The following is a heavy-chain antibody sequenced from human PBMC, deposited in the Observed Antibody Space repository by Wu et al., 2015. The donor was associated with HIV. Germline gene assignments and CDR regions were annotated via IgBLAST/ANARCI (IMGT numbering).Heavy chain of an antibody. CDR3: ARVGNVLRYFDWSRRGYYFDY. V-gene: IGHV1-8*01. D-gene: IGHD3-9*01. Sequence: QVQLVQSGAEVKKPGASVKVSCKASGYTFTSYDINWVRQATGQGLEWMGWMNPNSGNTGYAQKFQGRVTMTRNTSISTAYMELSSLRSEDTAVYYCARVGNVLRYFDWSRRGYYFDYWGQGTLVTVSS. CDR2: MNPNSGNT. J-gene: IGHJ4*02. CDR1: GYTFTSYD.